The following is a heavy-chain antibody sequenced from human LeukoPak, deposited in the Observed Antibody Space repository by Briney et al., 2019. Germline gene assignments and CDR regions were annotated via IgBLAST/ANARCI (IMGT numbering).Heavy chain of an antibody. CDR1: GYSFTSYW. CDR2: IYPGDPDT. Sequence: GESLKISCKGSGYSFTSYWIGWVRQMPGKGLEWMGIIYPGDPDTRYSPSFQGQVTISADKSISTAYLQWSSLNASDTAMFYCARHRRGSAAPRYYYYMDVWGKGTTVTVSS. CDR3: ARHRRGSAAPRYYYYMDV. V-gene: IGHV5-51*01. D-gene: IGHD3-16*01. J-gene: IGHJ6*03.